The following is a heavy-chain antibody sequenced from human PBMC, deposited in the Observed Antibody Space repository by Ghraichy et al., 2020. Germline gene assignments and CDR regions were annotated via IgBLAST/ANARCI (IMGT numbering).Heavy chain of an antibody. J-gene: IGHJ4*02. Sequence: ESLNISCTVSGGSISSGYWWTWLRQPPGLRQPPGEGLEWIADIFHSGITNYNPSLKNRVSMSVDKSKNQFSLKLRSVTAADTAVYYCAFSAGWYRIDNWGQGTLVTVSS. CDR1: GGSISSGYW. CDR2: IFHSGIT. D-gene: IGHD6-19*01. CDR3: AFSAGWYRIDN. V-gene: IGHV4-4*02.